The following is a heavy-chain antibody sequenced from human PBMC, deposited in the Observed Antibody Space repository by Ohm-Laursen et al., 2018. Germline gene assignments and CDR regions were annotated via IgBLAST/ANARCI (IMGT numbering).Heavy chain of an antibody. V-gene: IGHV4-59*01. CDR3: ARGDYGDLFDY. J-gene: IGHJ4*02. D-gene: IGHD4-17*01. CDR1: GGSISSYY. Sequence: GTLSLTCTVSGGSISSYYWSWIRQPPGKGLEWIGYIYYSGSTNYNPSLKSRVTISVDTSKNQFSLKLSSVTAADTAVYYCARGDYGDLFDYWGQGTLVTVSP. CDR2: IYYSGST.